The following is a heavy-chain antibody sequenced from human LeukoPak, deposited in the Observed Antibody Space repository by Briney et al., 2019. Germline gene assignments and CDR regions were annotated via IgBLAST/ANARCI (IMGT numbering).Heavy chain of an antibody. CDR2: IKEDGSEK. D-gene: IGHD2/OR15-2a*01. J-gene: IGHJ4*02. CDR1: GFTFSSYW. V-gene: IGHV3-7*05. Sequence: GGSLRLSCAASGFTFSSYWMSWVRQAPGRGLEWVANIKEDGSEKNYVDSVKGRFTISRDNAKNSLYLQMNSLRAEDTAVYYCARGGGRHVEYWGQGNLVTVSS. CDR3: ARGGGRHVEY.